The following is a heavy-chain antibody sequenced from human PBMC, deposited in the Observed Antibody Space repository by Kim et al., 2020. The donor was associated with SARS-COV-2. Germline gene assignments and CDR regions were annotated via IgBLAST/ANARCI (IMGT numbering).Heavy chain of an antibody. J-gene: IGHJ4*02. Sequence: SETLSLTCTVSGGSISSYYWSWIRQPPGKGLEWIGYIYYSGSTNYNPSLKSRVTISVDTSKNQFSLKLSSVTAADTAVYYCARGGSGYDYFSHYWGQGTLVTVSS. D-gene: IGHD5-12*01. CDR1: GGSISSYY. V-gene: IGHV4-59*01. CDR2: IYYSGST. CDR3: ARGGSGYDYFSHY.